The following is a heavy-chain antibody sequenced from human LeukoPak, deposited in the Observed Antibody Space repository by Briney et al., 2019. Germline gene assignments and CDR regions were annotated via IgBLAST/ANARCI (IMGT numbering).Heavy chain of an antibody. J-gene: IGHJ4*02. Sequence: GGSLRLSCAASGFTFSSYSMNWVRQAPGKGLEWVSSISGADPITYYADSVKGRFTISRDNAKNTLYLQVNSLRADDTAVYYCARATTKGVDFWGQGTLVTVSS. CDR3: ARATTKGVDF. CDR1: GFTFSSYS. CDR2: ISGADPIT. D-gene: IGHD1-26*01. V-gene: IGHV3-74*01.